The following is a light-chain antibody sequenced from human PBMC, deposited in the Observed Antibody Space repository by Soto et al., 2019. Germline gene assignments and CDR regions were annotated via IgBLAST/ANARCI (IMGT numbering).Light chain of an antibody. CDR2: GDN. J-gene: IGLJ2*01. Sequence: QSVLTQPPSVSGAPGQRVSISCTGSTSNIGAAYDVHWYQHLPGTAPKLLIYGDNNRPSGVPDRFSGSKSGTSASLAITRLQAEDEADYYCCSYAASYSLVFGGGTKLTVL. V-gene: IGLV1-40*01. CDR1: TSNIGAAYD. CDR3: CSYAASYSLV.